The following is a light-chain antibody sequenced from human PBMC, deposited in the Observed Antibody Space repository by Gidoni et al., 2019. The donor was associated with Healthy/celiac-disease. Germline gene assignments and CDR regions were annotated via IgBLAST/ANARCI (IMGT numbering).Light chain of an antibody. CDR2: RDS. CDR1: HSGSKN. Sequence: SYALPQPLSLSVALGQTARITCGGNHSGSKNVHWYQQKPGQAPVLVIYRDSNRPSGITERFSGSNSGNTATLTISRAQAGDEADYYCQVWDSSTVVVGGGTKLTVL. J-gene: IGLJ2*01. CDR3: QVWDSSTVV. V-gene: IGLV3-9*01.